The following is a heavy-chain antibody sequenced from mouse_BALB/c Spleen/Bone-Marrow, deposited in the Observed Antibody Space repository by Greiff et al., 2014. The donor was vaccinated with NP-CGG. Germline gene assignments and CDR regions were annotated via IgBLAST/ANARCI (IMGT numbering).Heavy chain of an antibody. V-gene: IGHV5-17*02. CDR3: ARKGAMITHYYAMDY. Sequence: EVMLVESGGGLVQPGGSRKLSCAASGFTFSSFGMHWVRQAPEKGLEWVAYISNGSSPIYYADTVKGRLTISRDNPKNTLFLQMTSLRSEDTAMYYCARKGAMITHYYAMDYWGQGTSVTVSS. CDR1: GFTFSSFG. D-gene: IGHD2-4*01. J-gene: IGHJ4*01. CDR2: ISNGSSPI.